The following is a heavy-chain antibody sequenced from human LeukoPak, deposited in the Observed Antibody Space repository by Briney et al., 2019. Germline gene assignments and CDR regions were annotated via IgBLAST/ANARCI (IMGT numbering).Heavy chain of an antibody. CDR2: MNPNSGDT. CDR1: GYTFTSYD. D-gene: IGHD3-22*01. V-gene: IGHV1-8*01. Sequence: ASVKVSCKASGYTFTSYDINWVRQATGQGLEWMGWMNPNSGDTGYAQKFQGRVTMTRNTSINTAHMELSSLRSEDTAVYYCARDPRGYYDSSGYYYPLWEFDYWGQGTLVTVSS. CDR3: ARDPRGYYDSSGYYYPLWEFDY. J-gene: IGHJ4*02.